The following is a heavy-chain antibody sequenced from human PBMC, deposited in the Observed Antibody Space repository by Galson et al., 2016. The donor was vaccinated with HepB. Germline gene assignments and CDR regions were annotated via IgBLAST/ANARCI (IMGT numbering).Heavy chain of an antibody. V-gene: IGHV3-33*01. D-gene: IGHD6-19*01. CDR2: IRYDGSNE. Sequence: SLRLSCAASGFTFSGYGMHWVRQAPGKGLEWVAVIRYDGSNENYADSVKGRFTISRDNSKNTLSLQMNSLTTEDTAVYYCARGAQWLEQWDLDLFDYWGQGTLVTVSS. CDR3: ARGAQWLEQWDLDLFDY. CDR1: GFTFSGYG. J-gene: IGHJ4*02.